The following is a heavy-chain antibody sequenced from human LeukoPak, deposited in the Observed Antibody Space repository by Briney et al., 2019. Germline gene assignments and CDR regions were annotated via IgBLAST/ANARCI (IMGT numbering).Heavy chain of an antibody. CDR3: AKVAGSSPIYYFDY. J-gene: IGHJ4*02. CDR1: GFTFSNYA. CDR2: ISGSGGST. Sequence: GGSLRLSCAASGFTFSNYAMSWVRQAPGKGLEWVSGISGSGGSTYYADSVKGRFTISRDNSKNTLYLQMNSLRAEDTAVYYCAKVAGSSPIYYFDYWGRGTLVTVSS. D-gene: IGHD2-15*01. V-gene: IGHV3-23*01.